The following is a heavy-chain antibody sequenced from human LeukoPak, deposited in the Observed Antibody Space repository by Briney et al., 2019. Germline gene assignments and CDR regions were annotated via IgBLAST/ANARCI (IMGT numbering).Heavy chain of an antibody. CDR3: LRHWGGHGWYFDY. CDR2: ISDSGTT. D-gene: IGHD6-19*01. J-gene: IGHJ4*02. CDR1: GGSISSNTYY. Sequence: KPSETLSLTCTVSGGSISSNTYYCGWIRQPPGKGLEWIGSISDSGTTYYNPSLKSRVTISADTSKNQYSLKLTSVTAADTAVYFCLRHWGGHGWYFDYWGQGILVTVSS. V-gene: IGHV4-39*01.